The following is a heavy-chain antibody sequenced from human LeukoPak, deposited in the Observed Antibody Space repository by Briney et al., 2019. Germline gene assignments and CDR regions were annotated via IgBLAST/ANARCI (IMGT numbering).Heavy chain of an antibody. CDR1: GFTFSSYS. V-gene: IGHV3-21*01. J-gene: IGHJ4*02. CDR3: ARDTYGDYVNDY. Sequence: GGSLRLSCAASGFTFSSYSMNWVRQAPGKGLEWVSSISSSSSYIYYADSVKDRFTISRDNAKNSLYLQMNSLRAEDTAVYYCARDTYGDYVNDYWGQGTLVTVSS. D-gene: IGHD4-17*01. CDR2: ISSSSSYI.